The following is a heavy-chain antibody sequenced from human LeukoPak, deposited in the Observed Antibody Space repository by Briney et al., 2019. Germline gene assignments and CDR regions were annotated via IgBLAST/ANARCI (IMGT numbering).Heavy chain of an antibody. J-gene: IGHJ6*02. CDR1: GGSISSSSYY. CDR2: IYYSGST. CDR3: ARRAALPVTIYYYYGMDV. Sequence: SETLSLTCTVSGGSISSSSYYWGWIRQPPGKGLEWIGSIYYSGSTYYNPSLKSRVTISVDTSKNQFSLKLSSVTAADTAVYYCARRAALPVTIYYYYGMDVWGQGTTVTVSS. V-gene: IGHV4-39*01. D-gene: IGHD2-15*01.